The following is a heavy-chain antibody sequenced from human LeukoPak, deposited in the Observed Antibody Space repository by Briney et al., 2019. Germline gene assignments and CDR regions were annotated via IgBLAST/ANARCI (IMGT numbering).Heavy chain of an antibody. J-gene: IGHJ4*02. CDR3: ARAGGYYGSGSFLDY. CDR2: IYHSGST. D-gene: IGHD3-10*01. V-gene: IGHV4-38-2*02. Sequence: SETLSLTCTVSRYDINSVYYWGWIRQPPGTGLEWIGSIYHSGSTYYNASLKSRVTISMDTSRNKFSLNLNSVTAADTAVYYCARAGGYYGSGSFLDYWGQGLLVTVSS. CDR1: RYDINSVYY.